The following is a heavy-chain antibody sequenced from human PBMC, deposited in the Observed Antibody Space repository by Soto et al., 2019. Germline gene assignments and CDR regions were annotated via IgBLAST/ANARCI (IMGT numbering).Heavy chain of an antibody. CDR2: INYSGST. CDR3: ARTGGMDV. CDR1: DWSFRGYY. Sequence: LQQWGAGLFKPSETLSLTCAGYDWSFRGYYWSWLRQTPGKGLEWIGEINYSGSTKYNPSLESRVTISVDTSKNQFSLRLSSVTAADTAVYYCARTGGMDVWSQGATVTVSS. J-gene: IGHJ6*02. V-gene: IGHV4-34*01.